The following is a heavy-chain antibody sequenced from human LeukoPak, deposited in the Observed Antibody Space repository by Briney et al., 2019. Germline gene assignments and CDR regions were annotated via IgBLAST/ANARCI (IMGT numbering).Heavy chain of an antibody. D-gene: IGHD4-23*01. CDR3: ARPILGNSFFDY. Sequence: SVKVSCKASGGTFSSYAISWVRQAPGQGLEWMGGIIPIFGTANYAQKFQGRVTITTDESTSTAYMELSSLRSEDTAVYYCARPILGNSFFDYWGQGTLVTVSS. CDR2: IIPIFGTA. CDR1: GGTFSSYA. J-gene: IGHJ4*02. V-gene: IGHV1-69*05.